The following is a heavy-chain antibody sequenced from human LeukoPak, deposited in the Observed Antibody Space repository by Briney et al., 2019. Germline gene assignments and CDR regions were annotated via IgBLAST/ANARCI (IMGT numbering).Heavy chain of an antibody. D-gene: IGHD4-17*01. J-gene: IGHJ3*01. CDR2: IYYSGST. Sequence: PSETLSLTCTVSGGSISSSTYYWGWIRQPPGTGLEWIGSIYYSGSTYNNPSLKSRLTIFVDTSKNQFSLKLSSVTATDTAVYYCARTYGDYDDAFDVWGQGTMVTVSS. V-gene: IGHV4-39*01. CDR1: GGSISSSTYY. CDR3: ARTYGDYDDAFDV.